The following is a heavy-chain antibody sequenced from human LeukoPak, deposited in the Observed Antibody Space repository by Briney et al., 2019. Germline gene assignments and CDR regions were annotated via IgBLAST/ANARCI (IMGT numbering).Heavy chain of an antibody. V-gene: IGHV1-3*01. D-gene: IGHD6-13*01. Sequence: GASVNVSCKASGYTFTSYAMHWVRQAPGQRLEWMGWINAGNGNTKYSQKFQGRVTITRDMSTSTAYMELSSLRSEDTAVYYCAADSIAAAGFALAWGQGTLVTVSS. CDR3: AADSIAAAGFALA. J-gene: IGHJ5*02. CDR2: INAGNGNT. CDR1: GYTFTSYA.